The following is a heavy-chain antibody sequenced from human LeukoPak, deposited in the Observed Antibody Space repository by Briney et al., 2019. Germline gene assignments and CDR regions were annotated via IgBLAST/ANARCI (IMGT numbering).Heavy chain of an antibody. V-gene: IGHV3-30*03. CDR2: ISYDGSNK. CDR3: ARARNRAWDY. J-gene: IGHJ4*02. Sequence: GRSLRLSCAASGFTFSSYGMHWVRQAPGKGLEWVAVISYDGSNKYYADYVKGRFTISRDNSKNTLYLQVNSLRAEDTAVYYCARARNRAWDYGGQGTLVTVSS. D-gene: IGHD1-14*01. CDR1: GFTFSSYG.